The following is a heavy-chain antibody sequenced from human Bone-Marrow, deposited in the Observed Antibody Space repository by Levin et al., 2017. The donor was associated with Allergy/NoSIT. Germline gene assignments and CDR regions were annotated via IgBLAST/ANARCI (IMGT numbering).Heavy chain of an antibody. D-gene: IGHD5-12*01. CDR1: GGSIRSGNYY. J-gene: IGHJ4*02. CDR3: VARIGDNGYDVTFDY. V-gene: IGHV4-30-4*01. CDR2: IDYSGST. Sequence: RPSETLSLTCSVSGGSIRSGNYYWSWIRQPPGKGLEWIGYIDYSGSTYINPSLRSRVTISEDTSKNQFSLSVSSVTAADTALYYCVARIGDNGYDVTFDYWGQGTLISVSS.